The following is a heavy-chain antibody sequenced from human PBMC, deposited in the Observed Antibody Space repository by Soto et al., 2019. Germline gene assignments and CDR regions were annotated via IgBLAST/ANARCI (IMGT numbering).Heavy chain of an antibody. J-gene: IGHJ4*02. CDR2: INPILSMS. Sequence: QVQLVQSGAEVKKPGSSVRVSCKASGDTFTFYSINWVRQAPGLGLEWMGRINPILSMSNYAQRFQGRVTVTXDXPTSTAYRELSSLRSEDTAMYYCASSYGSGYRAFDYWGQGALVTVSS. D-gene: IGHD3-10*01. CDR3: ASSYGSGYRAFDY. V-gene: IGHV1-69*02. CDR1: GDTFTFYS.